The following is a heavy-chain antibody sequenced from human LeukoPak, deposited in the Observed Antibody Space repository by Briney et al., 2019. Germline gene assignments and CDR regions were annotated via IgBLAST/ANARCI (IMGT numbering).Heavy chain of an antibody. V-gene: IGHV4-59*01. CDR2: IFHSGST. J-gene: IGHJ3*02. CDR1: GDSLSSYY. CDR3: ARARYANAWYAFDI. Sequence: SETLSLTCTVSGDSLSSYYWSWLRQPPGKGLEWIAYIFHSGSTNYNPSLTSRVTTLVDTSKNQFSLKLTSVTAADTAVYYCARARYANAWYAFDIWGQGTMVTVSS. D-gene: IGHD2-2*01.